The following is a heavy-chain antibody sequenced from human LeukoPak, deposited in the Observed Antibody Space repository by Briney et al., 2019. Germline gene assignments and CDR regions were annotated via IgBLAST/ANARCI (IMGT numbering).Heavy chain of an antibody. CDR3: AKDTLGYPNT. D-gene: IGHD2/OR15-2a*01. Sequence: PGGSLRLSCAASGFTFSSYAMNWLRQAPEKGLEWFSSIVGSGTTTYYADSVKGRFTISRDNSKNTLYLQVNSLRAEDTAVYYCAKDTLGYPNTWGQGTLVTVSS. CDR1: GFTFSSYA. V-gene: IGHV3-23*01. J-gene: IGHJ5*02. CDR2: IVGSGTTT.